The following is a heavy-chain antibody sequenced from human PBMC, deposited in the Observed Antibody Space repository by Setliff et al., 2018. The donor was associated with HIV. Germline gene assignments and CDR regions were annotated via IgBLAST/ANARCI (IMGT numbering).Heavy chain of an antibody. D-gene: IGHD2-2*01. CDR3: AREGSFVPAAPLGNGNRILDF. Sequence: ASVKVSCKASGYTFTSYAMHWVRQAPGQRLEWMGWINAGNGNTKYSQKFQGRVNMTRDTSTSTVHMEVSSLRSEDTAVYYCAREGSFVPAAPLGNGNRILDFWGQGTLVTVSS. J-gene: IGHJ4*02. V-gene: IGHV1-3*01. CDR1: GYTFTSYA. CDR2: INAGNGNT.